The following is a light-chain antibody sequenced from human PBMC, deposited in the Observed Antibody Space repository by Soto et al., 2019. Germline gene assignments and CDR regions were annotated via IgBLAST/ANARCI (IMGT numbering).Light chain of an antibody. V-gene: IGKV3-20*01. CDR3: QQYATSPGT. Sequence: TVLTQSPATLSLSPGERATLSCRASQSVGIYLAWYQQKPGQAPRLLIYDASNRATGIPDRFSGSGSGTDFTLTISGLEPEDFAVYYCQQYATSPGTFGQGTKVAIK. CDR1: QSVGIY. J-gene: IGKJ1*01. CDR2: DAS.